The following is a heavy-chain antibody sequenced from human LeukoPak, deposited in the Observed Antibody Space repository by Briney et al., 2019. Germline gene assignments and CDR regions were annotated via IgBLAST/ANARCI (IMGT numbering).Heavy chain of an antibody. J-gene: IGHJ4*02. Sequence: GGSLRLSCAASGFTFSTYTMNWVRQAPGKGLEWVSSISSTSNTISYADSVKGRFTISRDNAKNSLYLQMNSLRAEDTAVYYCARDWRSGTYYLDYWGQGTLVTVSS. CDR1: GFTFSTYT. CDR2: ISSTSNTI. V-gene: IGHV3-48*01. D-gene: IGHD1-26*01. CDR3: ARDWRSGTYYLDY.